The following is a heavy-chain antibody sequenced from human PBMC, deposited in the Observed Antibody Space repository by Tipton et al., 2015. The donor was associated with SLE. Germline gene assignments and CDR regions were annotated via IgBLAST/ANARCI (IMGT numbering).Heavy chain of an antibody. D-gene: IGHD6-13*01. CDR2: INHSGST. J-gene: IGHJ5*02. Sequence: TLSLTCAVYGGSFSGYYWSWIRQPPGKGLEWIGEINHSGSTNYSPSLKSRVTISVDTSKNQFSLKLSSVTAADTAVYFCTRDLRAAGNWFDPWGQGTLVTVSS. CDR1: GGSFSGYY. V-gene: IGHV4-34*01. CDR3: TRDLRAAGNWFDP.